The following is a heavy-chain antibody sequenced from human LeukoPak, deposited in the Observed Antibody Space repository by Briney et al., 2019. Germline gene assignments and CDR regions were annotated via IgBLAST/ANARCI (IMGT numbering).Heavy chain of an antibody. CDR2: VYYGGST. CDR1: GASINDFY. D-gene: IGHD5-12*01. CDR3: ARGGIRGYSAFDNLDF. J-gene: IGHJ4*02. Sequence: SETLSLTCAVSGASINDFYWTWIRQPPGKGLGWIGYVYYGGSTDYNPSLKSRVSMSVDTSKNQFSLTLTSVTVADTAFYYCARGGIRGYSAFDNLDFWGLGTHVTVSS. V-gene: IGHV4-59*01.